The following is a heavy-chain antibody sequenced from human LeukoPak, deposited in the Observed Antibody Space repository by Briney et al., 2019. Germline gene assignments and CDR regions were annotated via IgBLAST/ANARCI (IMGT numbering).Heavy chain of an antibody. CDR1: GGSISSSSYY. CDR2: IYYTGST. J-gene: IGHJ4*02. V-gene: IGHV4-61*05. Sequence: SETLSLTCTVSGGSISSSSYYWGWVRQPPGKGLEWIGYIYYTGSTNYNPSLKTRVTISVDTSKNQFSLKLSSVTAADTAVYYCARHKRIMVVNGEFDYWGQGTLVTVSS. D-gene: IGHD2-21*01. CDR3: ARHKRIMVVNGEFDY.